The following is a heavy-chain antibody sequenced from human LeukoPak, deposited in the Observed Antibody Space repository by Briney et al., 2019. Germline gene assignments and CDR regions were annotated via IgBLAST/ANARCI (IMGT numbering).Heavy chain of an antibody. CDR1: GYTFTGYY. J-gene: IGHJ5*02. D-gene: IGHD3-10*01. Sequence: GASVKGSCKASGYTFTGYYMHWVRQAPGQGVEWMGWINPNSGGTNYAQKFQGRVTMTRDTSISTAYMELSRLRSDDTAVYYCARGSHYYGSGSNPFNWFDPWGQGTLVTVSS. CDR2: INPNSGGT. CDR3: ARGSHYYGSGSNPFNWFDP. V-gene: IGHV1-2*02.